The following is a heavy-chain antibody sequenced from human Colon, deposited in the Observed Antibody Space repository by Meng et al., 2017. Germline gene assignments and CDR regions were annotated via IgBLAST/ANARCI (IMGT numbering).Heavy chain of an antibody. Sequence: GGSLRLSCAASGFSIHDNAMHWVRQAPGKGLEWVSGISWTGDSKAYADAVKGRFTISRDNANNSLYLQMNSLSADDTALYYCAKLSYYHDSRSCFDVWGQGTMVTVSS. J-gene: IGHJ3*01. CDR3: AKLSYYHDSRSCFDV. D-gene: IGHD3-22*01. V-gene: IGHV3-9*01. CDR2: ISWTGDSK. CDR1: GFSIHDNA.